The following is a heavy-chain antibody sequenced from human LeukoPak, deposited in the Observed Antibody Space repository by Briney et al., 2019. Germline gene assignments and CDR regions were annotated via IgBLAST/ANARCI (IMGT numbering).Heavy chain of an antibody. D-gene: IGHD2-2*01. CDR1: GFTFSSYG. CDR2: ISYDGSNK. V-gene: IGHV3-30*03. CDR3: ARASAAMDYYYYMDV. J-gene: IGHJ6*03. Sequence: PGRSLRLSCAASGFTFSSYGMHWVRQAPGKGLEWVAVISYDGSNKYYADSVKGRFTISRDNSKNTLYLQMNSLRAEDTAVYYCARASAAMDYYYYMDVWGKGTTVTVSS.